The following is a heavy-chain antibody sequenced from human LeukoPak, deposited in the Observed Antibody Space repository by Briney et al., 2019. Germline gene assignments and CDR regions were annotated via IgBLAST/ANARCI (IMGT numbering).Heavy chain of an antibody. Sequence: IPSETLSLTCTVSGGSISSHYWSWIRQPPGKGLEWIGYIYYSRSTNYNPSLKSRVTISVDTSKNQFSLKLSSVTAADTAVYYCARGYYFWSGYYDRYYYYYMDVWGKGTTVTDSS. J-gene: IGHJ6*03. CDR2: IYYSRST. D-gene: IGHD3-3*01. CDR1: GGSISSHY. CDR3: ARGYYFWSGYYDRYYYYYMDV. V-gene: IGHV4-59*11.